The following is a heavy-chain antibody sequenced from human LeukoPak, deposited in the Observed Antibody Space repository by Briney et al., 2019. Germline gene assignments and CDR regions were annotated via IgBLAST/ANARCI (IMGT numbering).Heavy chain of an antibody. V-gene: IGHV3-23*01. CDR3: ATVPGRQPMELPFDY. CDR1: GFTFSSYA. Sequence: GGSLRLSCAASGFTFSSYAMSWVRQAPGKGLEWVSAISGSGGSTYYADSVKGRFTISRDNSKNTLYLQMNSLRAEDTAVYYCATVPGRQPMELPFDYWGQGTLVTVSS. D-gene: IGHD1-7*01. CDR2: ISGSGGST. J-gene: IGHJ4*02.